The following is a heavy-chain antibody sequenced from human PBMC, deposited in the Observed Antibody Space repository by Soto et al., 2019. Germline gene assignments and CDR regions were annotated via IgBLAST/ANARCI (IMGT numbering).Heavy chain of an antibody. CDR3: ARKYGSSSVSFDP. V-gene: IGHV5-10-1*01. D-gene: IGHD6-6*01. CDR2: IDPSDSYT. Sequence: GESLKISCKGSGYSFTSYWISWVRQMPGKGLEWMGRIDPSDSYTNYSPSFQGHVTISADKSISTAYLQWSSLKASDTAMYYCARKYGSSSVSFDPWGQGTLVTVS. CDR1: GYSFTSYW. J-gene: IGHJ5*02.